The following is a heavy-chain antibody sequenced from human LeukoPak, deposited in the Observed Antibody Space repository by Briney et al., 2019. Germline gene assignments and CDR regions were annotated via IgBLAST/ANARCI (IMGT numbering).Heavy chain of an antibody. Sequence: GGSLRLSCAASGFTFSSYGMHWVRQAPGKGLEWVAVILYDGSNKYYADSVKGRFTISRDNSKNMLYLQMNSLRAEDTAVYYCAKDLGGAIYYYYGMDVWGQGTTVTVS. J-gene: IGHJ6*02. CDR2: ILYDGSNK. V-gene: IGHV3-30*18. CDR1: GFTFSSYG. CDR3: AKDLGGAIYYYYGMDV. D-gene: IGHD4-17*01.